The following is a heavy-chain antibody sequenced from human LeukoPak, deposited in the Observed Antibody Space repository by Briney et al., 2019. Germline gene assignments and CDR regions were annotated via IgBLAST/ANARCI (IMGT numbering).Heavy chain of an antibody. CDR2: INSDGSST. D-gene: IGHD5-24*01. J-gene: IGHJ4*02. CDR1: GFIFRRYW. V-gene: IGHV3-74*01. CDR3: ARVRVELATMLLDY. Sequence: PGGSLRLSCGASGFIFRRYWMHWVRQAPGKGLLWVSSINSDGSSTNYADSVKGRFTISRDNAKNTLYLQMNSLRADDTAVYYCARVRVELATMLLDYWGQGTLVTVSS.